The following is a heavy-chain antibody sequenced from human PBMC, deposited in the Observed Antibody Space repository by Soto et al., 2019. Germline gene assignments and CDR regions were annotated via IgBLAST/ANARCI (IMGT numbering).Heavy chain of an antibody. V-gene: IGHV3-33*06. CDR3: AKIPYYYDTSGYYF. Sequence: PGGSLRLSYAASGFTLSRYAMHWVRQAPGKGLEWVAVIWYDGSNKYYADSVKGRFTISRDNSKNTLYLQMNSLRAEDTAVYYCAKIPYYYDTSGYYFWGQGSLVTVSS. CDR1: GFTLSRYA. CDR2: IWYDGSNK. J-gene: IGHJ4*02. D-gene: IGHD3-22*01.